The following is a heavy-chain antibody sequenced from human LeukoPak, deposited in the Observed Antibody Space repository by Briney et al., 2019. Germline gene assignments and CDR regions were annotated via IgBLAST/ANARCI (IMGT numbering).Heavy chain of an antibody. J-gene: IGHJ6*03. V-gene: IGHV4-34*01. CDR2: INHSGST. CDR1: GGSFSGYY. D-gene: IGHD3-10*01. CDR3: ARGTHYYGSGSYYNANYYYMDV. Sequence: TSETLSLTCAVYGGSFSGYYWSWIRQPPGKGLEWIGEINHSGSTNYNPSLKSRVTISADTSKNQFSLKLSSVTAAYTVMYYCARGTHYYGSGSYYNANYYYMDVWGEGTTVTVSS.